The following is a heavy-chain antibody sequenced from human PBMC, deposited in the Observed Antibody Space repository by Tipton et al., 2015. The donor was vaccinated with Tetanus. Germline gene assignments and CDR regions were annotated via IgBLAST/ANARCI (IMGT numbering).Heavy chain of an antibody. D-gene: IGHD6-25*01. CDR3: ASGSTLDY. CDR1: GFVFSSYT. J-gene: IGHJ4*02. Sequence: GSLRLSCAVSGFVFSSYTMNWVRQAPGKGLEWVASISSTSSYIYYADSVKGRFTISRDNAKNSVYLQMSSLRADDTAFYYCASGSTLDYWGQGALVSVSS. V-gene: IGHV3-21*01. CDR2: ISSTSSYI.